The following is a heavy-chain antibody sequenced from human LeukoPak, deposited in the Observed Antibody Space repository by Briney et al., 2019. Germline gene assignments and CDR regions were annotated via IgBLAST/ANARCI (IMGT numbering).Heavy chain of an antibody. CDR1: GGSISSGGFY. CDR2: IYYSGST. V-gene: IGHV4-31*03. J-gene: IGHJ4*02. Sequence: PSETLSLTCTVSGGSISSGGFYWSWIRQHPGKGLEWIGYIYYSGSTYYNPSLKSRVTISVDTSKNQFSLKLSSVTAADTAVYYCAREGTDHTGGVYFDYWGQGTLVTVSS. CDR3: AREGTDHTGGVYFDY. D-gene: IGHD1-1*01.